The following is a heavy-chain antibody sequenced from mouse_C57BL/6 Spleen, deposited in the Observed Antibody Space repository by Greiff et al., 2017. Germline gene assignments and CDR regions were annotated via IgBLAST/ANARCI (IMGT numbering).Heavy chain of an antibody. Sequence: VQLQQSGAELVRPGASVKLSCTASGFNIKDDYMHWVKQRPEQGLEWIGWIDPENGDTEYASKFQGKATITPDTSSNTAYLQLSSLTSDDTAGYYCTTLIYYDYDGFAYWGQGTLVTVSA. D-gene: IGHD2-4*01. V-gene: IGHV14-4*01. CDR3: TTLIYYDYDGFAY. CDR2: IDPENGDT. CDR1: GFNIKDDY. J-gene: IGHJ3*01.